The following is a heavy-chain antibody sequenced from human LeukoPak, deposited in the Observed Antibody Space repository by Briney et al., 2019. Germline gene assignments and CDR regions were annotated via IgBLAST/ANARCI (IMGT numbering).Heavy chain of an antibody. V-gene: IGHV3-53*01. CDR1: GFTVSSNY. Sequence: GGSLRLPCAASGFTVSSNYMSWVRQAPGKGLEWVSVIYSGGSTYYADSVKGRFTISRDNSKNTLYLQMNSLRAEDTAVYYCASLAARRFLDPWGQGTLVTVSS. CDR2: IYSGGST. CDR3: ASLAARRFLDP. D-gene: IGHD6-6*01. J-gene: IGHJ5*02.